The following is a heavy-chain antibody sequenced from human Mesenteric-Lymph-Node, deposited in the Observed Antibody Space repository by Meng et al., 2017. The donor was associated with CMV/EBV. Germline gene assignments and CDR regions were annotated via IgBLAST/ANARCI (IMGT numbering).Heavy chain of an antibody. CDR2: ISAYNGIT. Sequence: TGSGKVSGYTLAELSIHWVRQAPGKGLEWMGWISAYNGITSSAQRLQGRVTMTTNTSTSTAYMELRSLKSDDTAVYYCARGCYSIDYWGQGTLVTVSS. D-gene: IGHD2/OR15-2a*01. V-gene: IGHV1-18*01. CDR3: ARGCYSIDY. J-gene: IGHJ4*02. CDR1: GYTLAELS.